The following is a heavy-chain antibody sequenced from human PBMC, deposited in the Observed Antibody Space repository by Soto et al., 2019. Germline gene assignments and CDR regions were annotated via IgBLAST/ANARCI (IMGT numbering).Heavy chain of an antibody. CDR2: IKQDGSEK. CDR3: ARDIAARTADY. CDR1: GFTFNGYW. V-gene: IGHV3-7*01. Sequence: EVQLVESGGGLVQPGGSLRLSCAASGFTFNGYWLSWVHQAPGKGLEWVANIKQDGSEKYYVDSVKGRVTISKDNAKSSLSLQMNSLRAEDTALYHFARDIAARTADYWGRGTLVTVSS. J-gene: IGHJ4*02. D-gene: IGHD6-6*01.